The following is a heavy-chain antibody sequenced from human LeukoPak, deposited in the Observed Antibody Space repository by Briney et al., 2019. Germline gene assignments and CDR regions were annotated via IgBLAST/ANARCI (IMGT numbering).Heavy chain of an antibody. V-gene: IGHV1-18*01. D-gene: IGHD2-21*01. CDR3: ARDLTLLDRGLWYFDY. Sequence: ASVKVSCKASGYTFTSYGISWVRQAPGQGLEWMGWISAYNGNTNYAQKFQGRVTMTTDTSTSTAYMELRSLRSDDTAVYYCARDLTLLDRGLWYFDYWGQGTLVTVSS. J-gene: IGHJ4*02. CDR1: GYTFTSYG. CDR2: ISAYNGNT.